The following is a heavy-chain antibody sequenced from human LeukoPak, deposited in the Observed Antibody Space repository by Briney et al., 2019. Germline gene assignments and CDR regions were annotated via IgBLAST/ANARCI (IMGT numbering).Heavy chain of an antibody. J-gene: IGHJ4*02. Sequence: GGSLRLSCAASGFTFSSYAMHWVRQAPGKGLEWVAVISYDGSNKYYADSVKGRFTISRDNSKNTLYLQKNSLRAEDTAVYYCAKGPDITIFGVVPDYWGQGTLVTVSS. CDR3: AKGPDITIFGVVPDY. CDR2: ISYDGSNK. V-gene: IGHV3-30-3*01. CDR1: GFTFSSYA. D-gene: IGHD3-3*01.